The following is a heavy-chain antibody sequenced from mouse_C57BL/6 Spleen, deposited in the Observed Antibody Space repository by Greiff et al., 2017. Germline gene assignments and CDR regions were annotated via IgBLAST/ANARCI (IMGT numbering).Heavy chain of an antibody. J-gene: IGHJ3*01. V-gene: IGHV3-1*01. CDR1: GYSITSGYD. D-gene: IGHD2-1*01. CDR2: ISYSGST. CDR3: ARGEDYGNSFAY. Sequence: EVKLQESGPGMVKPSQSLSLTCTVTGYSITSGYDWHWIRHFPGNKLEWMGYISYSGSTNYNPSLKSRISITHDTSKNHFFLKLNSVTTEDTATYYCARGEDYGNSFAYWGQGTLVTVSA.